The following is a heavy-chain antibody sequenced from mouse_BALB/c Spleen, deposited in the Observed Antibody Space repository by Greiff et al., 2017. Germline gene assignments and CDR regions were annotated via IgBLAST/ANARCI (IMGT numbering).Heavy chain of an antibody. V-gene: IGHV2-9*02. CDR1: GFSLTSYG. CDR2: IWAGGST. CDR3: ARVVYYYGSSYYWYFDV. D-gene: IGHD1-1*01. J-gene: IGHJ1*01. Sequence: VKVEESGPGLVAPSQSLSITCTVSGFSLTSYGVPWVRQPPGKGLEWLGVIWAGGSTNYNSALMSRLSISKDNSKSQVFLKMNSLQTDDTAMYYCARVVYYYGSSYYWYFDVWGAGTTVTVSS.